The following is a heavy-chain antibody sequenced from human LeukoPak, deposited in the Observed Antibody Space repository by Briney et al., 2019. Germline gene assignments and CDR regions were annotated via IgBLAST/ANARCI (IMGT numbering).Heavy chain of an antibody. J-gene: IGHJ4*02. D-gene: IGHD2-15*01. CDR1: GGTFSSYA. CDR2: IIPIFGIA. CDR3: ASELGGPAGDY. Sequence: SVKVSCKASGGTFSSYAISWVRQAPGQGLEWMGRIIPIFGIANYAQKFQGRVTITADKSTSTAYMELSSLRSEDTAVCYCASELGGPAGDYWGQGTLVTVSS. V-gene: IGHV1-69*04.